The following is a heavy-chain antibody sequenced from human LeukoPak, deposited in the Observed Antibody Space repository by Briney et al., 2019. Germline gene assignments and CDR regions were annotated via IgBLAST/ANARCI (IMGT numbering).Heavy chain of an antibody. CDR3: ARAIYYYDSSGTAGMDV. V-gene: IGHV4-34*01. CDR2: INHSGST. J-gene: IGHJ6*02. CDR1: GGSFSGYY. D-gene: IGHD3-22*01. Sequence: SATLSLTCAVYGGSFSGYYWSWIRQPPGKGLEWIGEINHSGSTNYNPSLKSRVTISVDTSKNQFSLKLSSVTAADTAVYYCARAIYYYDSSGTAGMDVWGQGTTVTVSS.